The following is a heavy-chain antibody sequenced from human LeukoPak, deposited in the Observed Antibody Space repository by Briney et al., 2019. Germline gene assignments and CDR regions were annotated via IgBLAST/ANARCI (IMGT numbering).Heavy chain of an antibody. CDR2: ITWNAGIT. J-gene: IGHJ4*02. V-gene: IGHV3-43*01. D-gene: IGHD5-12*01. CDR1: GFTFDDYT. CDR3: AKAYTAYDYYFDY. Sequence: GGSLRLSCAASGFTFDDYTMHWVRQAPGKGLEWVSLITWNAGITYYADSVKGRCTISRDNSKNSLYLQMNSLTTEDTALYYCAKAYTAYDYYFDYWGQGTLVTVSS.